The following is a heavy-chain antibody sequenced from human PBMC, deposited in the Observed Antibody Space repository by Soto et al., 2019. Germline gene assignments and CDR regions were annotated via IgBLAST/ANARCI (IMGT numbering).Heavy chain of an antibody. J-gene: IGHJ4*02. CDR3: ARALGSWGAYYFDH. Sequence: QITLKESGPTLVKPTQTLTLTCTVSGFSLNTYGVGVGWIRQPPGKALEWLALIYWDDDKRYSPSLKSRLTITKDPSKNQVVLTMPNMDPVDTVTYYCARALGSWGAYYFDHWGQGTLVTVSS. D-gene: IGHD3-16*01. CDR2: IYWDDDK. CDR1: GFSLNTYGVG. V-gene: IGHV2-5*02.